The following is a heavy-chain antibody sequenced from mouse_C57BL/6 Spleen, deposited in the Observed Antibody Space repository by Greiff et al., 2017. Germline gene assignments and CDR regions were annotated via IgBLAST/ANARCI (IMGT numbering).Heavy chain of an antibody. CDR3: ARSHYGSRGYFDV. J-gene: IGHJ1*03. CDR2: IDPSDSYT. Sequence: QVQLQQPGAELVRPGTSVKLSCKASGYTFTSYWMHWVKQRPGQGLEWIGVIDPSDSYTNYNQKFKGKATLTVDTSSSTAYMQLSSLTSEDSAVYYCARSHYGSRGYFDVWGTGTTVTVYS. V-gene: IGHV1-59*01. D-gene: IGHD1-1*01. CDR1: GYTFTSYW.